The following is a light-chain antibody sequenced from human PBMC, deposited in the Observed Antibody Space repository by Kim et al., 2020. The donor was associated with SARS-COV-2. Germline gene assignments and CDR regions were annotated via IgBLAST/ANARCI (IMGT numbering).Light chain of an antibody. J-gene: IGKJ4*01. CDR2: YAS. CDR1: HDVGTD. V-gene: IGKV3-15*01. CDR3: QQYKYWPPIT. Sequence: EVVMTQSPATLSLSLWERASLSCRASHDVGTDLAWYQQRPGQGPRLLIYYASTRATDIPARFSGSGSGTDFTLTISSLQSEDFAVYYCQQYKYWPPITFGGGTKVDIK.